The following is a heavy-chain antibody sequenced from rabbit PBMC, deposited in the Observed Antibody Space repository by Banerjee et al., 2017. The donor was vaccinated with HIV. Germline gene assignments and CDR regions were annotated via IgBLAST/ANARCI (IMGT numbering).Heavy chain of an antibody. CDR3: ARDLAGVIGWNFKL. J-gene: IGHJ4*01. V-gene: IGHV1S45*01. Sequence: QEQLVESGGGLVKPEGSLTLTCKASGSDISSNAMCWVRQAPGKGLELIACIYSSNGDKWYASWAKGRFTISKASWTTVTLQMTSLTAADTASYFCARDLAGVIGWNFKLWGPGTLVTVS. D-gene: IGHD4-1*01. CDR2: IYSSNGDK. CDR1: GSDISSNA.